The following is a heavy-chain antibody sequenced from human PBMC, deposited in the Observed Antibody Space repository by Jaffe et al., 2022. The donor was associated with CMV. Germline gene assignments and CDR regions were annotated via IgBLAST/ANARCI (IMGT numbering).Heavy chain of an antibody. CDR3: ARHRGCSGGSCYSDYYYYYMDV. CDR2: IYPGDSDT. CDR1: GYSFTSYW. Sequence: EVQLVQSGAEVKKPGESLKISCKGSGYSFTSYWIGWVRQMPGKGLEWMGIIYPGDSDTRYSPSFQGQVTISADKSISTAYLQWSSLKASDTAMYYCARHRGCSGGSCYSDYYYYYMDVWGKGTTVTVSS. D-gene: IGHD2-15*01. J-gene: IGHJ6*03. V-gene: IGHV5-51*01.